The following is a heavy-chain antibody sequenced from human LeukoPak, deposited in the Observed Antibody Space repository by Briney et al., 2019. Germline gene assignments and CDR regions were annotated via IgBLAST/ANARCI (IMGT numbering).Heavy chain of an antibody. Sequence: SETLSLTCTVSGGSISSSNYYWGWIRQPPGKGLEWIGNIYYSVSTYYNPSLKSRVTLSVDTSKNQFSLKLRSVAAADTAVYYCARPGGRLAAIRYWGQGTLVTVSS. V-gene: IGHV4-39*01. CDR1: GGSISSSNYY. J-gene: IGHJ4*02. D-gene: IGHD5-24*01. CDR2: IYYSVST. CDR3: ARPGGRLAAIRY.